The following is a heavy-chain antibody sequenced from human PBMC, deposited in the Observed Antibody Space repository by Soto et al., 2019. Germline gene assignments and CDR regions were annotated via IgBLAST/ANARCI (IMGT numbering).Heavy chain of an antibody. CDR2: IYHSGST. V-gene: IGHV4-30-2*01. CDR1: GGSISSGGYF. J-gene: IGHJ4*02. D-gene: IGHD5-12*01. CDR3: ARHYGDGYDYVDY. Sequence: NPSETLSLTCAVSGGSISSGGYFWSWIRQPPGKGLEWIGYIYHSGSTYYNPSLKSRVTISQDTSKNQFSLKLSSVTAADTAVYYCARHYGDGYDYVDYWGQGTLVTVSS.